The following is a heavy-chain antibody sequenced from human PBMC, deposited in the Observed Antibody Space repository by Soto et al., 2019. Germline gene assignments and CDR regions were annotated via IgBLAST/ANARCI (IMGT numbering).Heavy chain of an antibody. J-gene: IGHJ4*02. CDR1: GFTFSSYG. CDR3: ARDLLYDYVWGSYRYTEYYFDY. V-gene: IGHV3-33*01. CDR2: IWYDGSNK. Sequence: PGGSLRLSCAASGFTFSSYGMHWVRQAPGKGLEWVAVIWYDGSNKYYADSVKGRFTISRDNSKNTLYLQMNSLRAEDTAVYYCARDLLYDYVWGSYRYTEYYFDYWGQGTLVTVSS. D-gene: IGHD3-16*02.